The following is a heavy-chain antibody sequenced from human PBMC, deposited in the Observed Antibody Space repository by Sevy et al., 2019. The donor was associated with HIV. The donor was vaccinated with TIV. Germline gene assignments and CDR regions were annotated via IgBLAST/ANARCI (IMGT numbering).Heavy chain of an antibody. D-gene: IGHD3-16*01. CDR1: GFTFSDYY. J-gene: IGHJ5*02. Sequence: GGSLRLSCTASGFTFSDYYMTWIRQAPGKGLEWVSYISGSGSTIDYADSVKGRFTISRDNAKKSLYLQMKSLRDDDTAVYYCARAAGCLDPWGQGTLVTVSS. CDR3: ARAAGCLDP. V-gene: IGHV3-11*01. CDR2: ISGSGSTI.